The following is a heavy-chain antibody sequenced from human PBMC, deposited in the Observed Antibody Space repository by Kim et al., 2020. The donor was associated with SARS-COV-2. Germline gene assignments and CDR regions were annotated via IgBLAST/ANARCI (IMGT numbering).Heavy chain of an antibody. Sequence: GGSLRLSCAASGFTFINYVMTWVRQAPGKGLEWVASISGNGYTTFYPDSVRGRFTISRDNSKNMVYLQMTRLIVEDTGVYFCAKYQSSGSYYPPDYWGQGTLVSVSS. CDR2: ISGNGYTT. J-gene: IGHJ4*02. CDR3: AKYQSSGSYYPPDY. CDR1: GFTFINYV. D-gene: IGHD3-10*01. V-gene: IGHV3-23*01.